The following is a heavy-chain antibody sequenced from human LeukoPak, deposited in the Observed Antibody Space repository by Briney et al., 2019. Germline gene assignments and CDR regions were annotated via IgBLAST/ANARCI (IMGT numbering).Heavy chain of an antibody. CDR1: GFSFTTND. J-gene: IGHJ4*02. V-gene: IGHV3-53*01. CDR3: ARRAGAYSHPYDY. Sequence: GGSLRLSCAVSGFSFTTNDMSWVRQAPGKGLEWVSFIYNSSRIHYSDSVKGRFTISRDNSKNTLYLQMNSLRAEDTAVYYCARRAGAYSHPYDYWGQGTLVIVSS. D-gene: IGHD4/OR15-4a*01. CDR2: IYNSSRI.